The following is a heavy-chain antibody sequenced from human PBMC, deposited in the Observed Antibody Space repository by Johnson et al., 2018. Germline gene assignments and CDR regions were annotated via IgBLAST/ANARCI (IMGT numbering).Heavy chain of an antibody. Sequence: KQPGESLKISCKGSGYXFTSYWIGWVREMPGKGLEWMGIIYPGDSDTRYSPSFQGQATISADKSIRPAYLQWSSLKASDTAMYYGARIWIAKELGAFDIWGQGTIVTVSS. CDR1: GYXFTSYW. D-gene: IGHD7-27*01. CDR2: IYPGDSDT. J-gene: IGHJ3*02. CDR3: ARIWIAKELGAFDI. V-gene: IGHV5-51*03.